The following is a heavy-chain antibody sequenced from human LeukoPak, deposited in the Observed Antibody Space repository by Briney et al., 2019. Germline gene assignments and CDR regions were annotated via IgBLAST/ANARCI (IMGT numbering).Heavy chain of an antibody. CDR1: SYTFTSYG. D-gene: IGHD2-2*01. J-gene: IGHJ5*02. CDR2: ISAYNGNT. V-gene: IGHV1-18*04. Sequence: ASVKVSCQASSYTFTSYGISWLGQAPGQGLEWMGWISAYNGNTNYAQKLQGRVTMTTDTSTSTAYMELRSLRSDDTAVYYCARVVPAAKGWFDPWGQGTLVTVSS. CDR3: ARVVPAAKGWFDP.